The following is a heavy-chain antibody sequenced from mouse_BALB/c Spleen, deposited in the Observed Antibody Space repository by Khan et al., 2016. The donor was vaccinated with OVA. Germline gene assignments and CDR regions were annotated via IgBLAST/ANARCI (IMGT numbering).Heavy chain of an antibody. D-gene: IGHD1-2*01. J-gene: IGHJ4*01. Sequence: VQLQESGPGLVKPSQSLSLTCTVTGYSITSDYAWDWIRQFPGNKLDWMGYISYGGSTSYNPSLKSRISITRDTSKNQFFLQLNSVTTEDTATYYCARKDYYGDAMDYWGQGTSVTVSS. CDR2: ISYGGST. V-gene: IGHV3-2*02. CDR3: ARKDYYGDAMDY. CDR1: GYSITSDYA.